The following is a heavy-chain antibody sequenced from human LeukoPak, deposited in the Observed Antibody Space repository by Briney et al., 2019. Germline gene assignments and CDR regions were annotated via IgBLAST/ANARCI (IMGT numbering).Heavy chain of an antibody. J-gene: IGHJ5*02. Sequence: ASVKVSCKASGYTFTTYGISWVRQAPGEGPEWMGWISPYNDNTKYAQKLQGRVTMTTDTSTSTAYMELRSLRSGDTAVYYCARTIAPAWFDPWGQGTLVTVSS. D-gene: IGHD6-25*01. CDR1: GYTFTTYG. CDR2: ISPYNDNT. V-gene: IGHV1-18*01. CDR3: ARTIAPAWFDP.